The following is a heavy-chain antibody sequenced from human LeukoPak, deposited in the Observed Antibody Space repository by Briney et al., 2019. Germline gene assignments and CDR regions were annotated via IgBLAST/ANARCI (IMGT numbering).Heavy chain of an antibody. J-gene: IGHJ4*02. CDR3: ARLHDGYRYGADY. CDR2: IYHSGST. Sequence: SETLSLTCTVSGGSISSYYWSWIRQPPGKGLEWIGYIYHSGSTNYNPSLESRVTISVDTSRNQFSLKLCPVTAADTAVYYCARLHDGYRYGADYWGQGTLVTAS. D-gene: IGHD5-18*01. CDR1: GGSISSYY. V-gene: IGHV4-59*08.